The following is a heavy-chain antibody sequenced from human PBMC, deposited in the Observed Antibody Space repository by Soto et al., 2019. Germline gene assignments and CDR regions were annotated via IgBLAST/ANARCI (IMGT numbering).Heavy chain of an antibody. D-gene: IGHD1-26*01. CDR3: AGDIRSGSYRFDY. CDR1: GGSINNDTYY. V-gene: IGHV4-39*01. CDR2: IYYSGNT. J-gene: IGHJ4*02. Sequence: PSETLSLTCTVSGGSINNDTYYWGWIRQPPGKGLEWIGSIYYSGNTYYNPSLKSRVTISVDTSKNQLSLKLNSVIAADTAIYYCAGDIRSGSYRFDYWGQGTLVTVSS.